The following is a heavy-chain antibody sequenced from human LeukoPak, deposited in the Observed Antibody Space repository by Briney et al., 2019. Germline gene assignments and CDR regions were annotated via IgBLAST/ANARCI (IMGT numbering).Heavy chain of an antibody. CDR3: ARKRGVRPVDY. V-gene: IGHV3-48*03. CDR1: GFTFSNYE. CDR2: ISSSGSTL. Sequence: GGSLRLSCAASGFTFSNYEMNWVRQAPGKGLEWVSYISSSGSTLYYADSVKGRFTISRDNAKNSLYLQMNSLRAEDTAVYYCARKRGVRPVDYWGQGTLVTVSS. D-gene: IGHD3-10*01. J-gene: IGHJ4*02.